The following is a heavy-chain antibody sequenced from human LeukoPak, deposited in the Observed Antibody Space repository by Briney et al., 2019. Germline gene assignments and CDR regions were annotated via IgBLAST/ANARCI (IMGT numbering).Heavy chain of an antibody. V-gene: IGHV3-30*18. CDR3: AKDSVVIPLTYYYYYGMEV. D-gene: IGHD3-22*01. CDR2: ISYDGSNK. Sequence: GGSLRLSCAASGFTFSSYGMHWVRQAPGKGLEWVAVISYDGSNKYYADSVKGRFTISRDNSKNTLYLQMNSLRAEDTAVYYCAKDSVVIPLTYYYYYGMEVWGQGTTVTVSS. J-gene: IGHJ6*02. CDR1: GFTFSSYG.